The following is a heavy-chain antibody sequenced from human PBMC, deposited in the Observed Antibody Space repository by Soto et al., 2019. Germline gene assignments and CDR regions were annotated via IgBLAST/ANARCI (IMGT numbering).Heavy chain of an antibody. J-gene: IGHJ3*01. V-gene: IGHV3-33*01. CDR2: IWYDGSKE. Sequence: QVHLVESGGGVVQPGTSLRLSCEASGFTFSGFGMHWVRQTPGKGLEWVAVIWYDGSKEYFADCVKGRFTISRDNSKNALYLQMNRLRAEDSAIYYCARGRGGSYGGNSAHYDVWGQGTLVTVSS. CDR3: ARGRGGSYGGNSAHYDV. CDR1: GFTFSGFG. D-gene: IGHD4-17*01.